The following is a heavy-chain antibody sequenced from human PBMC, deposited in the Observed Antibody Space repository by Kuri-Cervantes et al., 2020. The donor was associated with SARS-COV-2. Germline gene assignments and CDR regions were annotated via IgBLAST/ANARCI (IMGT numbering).Heavy chain of an antibody. D-gene: IGHD3-3*01. CDR1: GGSISSDY. V-gene: IGHV4-4*07. CDR3: AALTIFGVGNAFDI. CDR2: IYTSGST. Sequence: GSLRLSCTVSGGSISSDYWSWIRQPAGKELEWIGRIYTSGSTNHSPPLKSRVTMSVDTSKNQFSLKLSSVTAADTAVYYCAALTIFGVGNAFDIWGQGTMVTVSS. J-gene: IGHJ3*02.